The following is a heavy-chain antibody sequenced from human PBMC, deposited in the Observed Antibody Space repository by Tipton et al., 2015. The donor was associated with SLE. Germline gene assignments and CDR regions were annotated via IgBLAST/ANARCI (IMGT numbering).Heavy chain of an antibody. CDR1: GFTFRSYA. CDR3: ARGWVGDLLFWYYFDY. V-gene: IGHV3-30-3*01. J-gene: IGHJ4*02. CDR2: ISYDGSNE. Sequence: SLRLSCAASGFTFRSYAMHWVRQAPGKGLEWVALISYDGSNEYYADSVKGRFTISRDNSKNTLYLQMNSLRAEDTAVYYCARGWVGDLLFWYYFDYWGQGTTVTVSS. D-gene: IGHD2-21*01.